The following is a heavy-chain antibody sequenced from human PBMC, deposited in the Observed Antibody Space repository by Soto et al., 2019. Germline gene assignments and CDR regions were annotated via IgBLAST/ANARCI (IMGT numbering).Heavy chain of an antibody. CDR3: MGGGWGDSPFGC. D-gene: IGHD3-16*01. CDR2: INPSNEIT. CDR1: GYTFSAYY. Sequence: ASVKVSCKTSGYTFSAYYVHWARRAPGRGFQWLGWINPSNEITTFSEFFQGRITMTRDTSTNTVHMELNMLTSDDTAVYYCMGGGWGDSPFGCWGRGTQVAVSS. V-gene: IGHV1-2*02. J-gene: IGHJ4*02.